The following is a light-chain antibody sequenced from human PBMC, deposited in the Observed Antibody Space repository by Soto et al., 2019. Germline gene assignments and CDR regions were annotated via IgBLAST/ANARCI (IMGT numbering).Light chain of an antibody. CDR1: SSDVGGYNY. CDR2: EVN. Sequence: QSVLTQPPSASRSPGQSVTISCTGTSSDVGGYNYVSWYQQNPGKVPKLMIYEVNKRPSGVPDRFSGSKSGNTASLTVSGLQTEDEADYYCSSYAGDNSLLFGGGTKLTVL. CDR3: SSYAGDNSLL. J-gene: IGLJ2*01. V-gene: IGLV2-8*02.